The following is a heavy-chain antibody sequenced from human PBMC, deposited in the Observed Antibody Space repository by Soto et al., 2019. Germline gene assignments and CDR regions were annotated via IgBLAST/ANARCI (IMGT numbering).Heavy chain of an antibody. CDR1: GFTFSSFG. CDR2: IWYDGSNT. D-gene: IGHD4-17*01. Sequence: QSGGSLRLSCAASGFTFSSFGMHWVRQAPGKGLEWVAVIWYDGSNTYYADSVKGRFTNSRDNSNNTLYLQMNSLRVEDTAVYFCARLMFYGEYGGIFFDYWGQGILVTVSS. CDR3: ARLMFYGEYGGIFFDY. V-gene: IGHV3-33*01. J-gene: IGHJ4*02.